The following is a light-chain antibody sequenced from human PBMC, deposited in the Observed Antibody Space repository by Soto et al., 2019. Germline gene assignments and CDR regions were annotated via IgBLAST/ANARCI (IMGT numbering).Light chain of an antibody. Sequence: QLVLTQPPSASGTPGQRVTISCSGSSSNMGSNIVNWYQQLPGAAPKLLIYSKDQRPSGVPDRFSGSKSGTSASLAISGLQSEDEADYYCAAWDDSLNGLVFGGGTKLTVL. CDR3: AAWDDSLNGLV. V-gene: IGLV1-44*01. CDR1: SSNMGSNI. J-gene: IGLJ2*01. CDR2: SKD.